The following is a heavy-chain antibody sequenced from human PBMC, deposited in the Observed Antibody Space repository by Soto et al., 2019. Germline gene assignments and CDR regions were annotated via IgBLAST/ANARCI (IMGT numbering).Heavy chain of an antibody. CDR3: ATGGVVLRYFARY. V-gene: IGHV1-18*01. D-gene: IGHD3-9*01. J-gene: IGHJ4*02. Sequence: EASVKVSCKASGYTFTSYGISWVRQAPGQGLEWMGWISAYNGNTNYAQKLQGRVTMTEDTSTDTAYMELSSLRSEDTAVYYCATGGVVLRYFARYWGQRTLVTVSS. CDR1: GYTFTSYG. CDR2: ISAYNGNT.